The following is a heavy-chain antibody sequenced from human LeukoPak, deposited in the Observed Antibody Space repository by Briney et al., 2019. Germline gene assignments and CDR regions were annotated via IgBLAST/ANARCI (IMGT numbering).Heavy chain of an antibody. Sequence: SETLSLTCTVSGGSISSSSYYWGWIRQPPGKGLEWIGSIYYSGSTYYNPSLKSRVTISVDTSKNQFSLKLSSVTAADTAVYYRARIVGAGFDPWGQGTLVTVSS. CDR1: GGSISSSSYY. J-gene: IGHJ5*02. V-gene: IGHV4-39*01. CDR2: IYYSGST. D-gene: IGHD1-26*01. CDR3: ARIVGAGFDP.